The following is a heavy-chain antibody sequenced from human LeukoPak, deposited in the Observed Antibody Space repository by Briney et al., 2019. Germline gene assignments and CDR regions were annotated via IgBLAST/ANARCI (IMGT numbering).Heavy chain of an antibody. J-gene: IGHJ4*02. CDR3: ARGRIVVVPAAPYFDY. V-gene: IGHV4-39*01. CDR2: IYYSGST. Sequence: SETLSLTCTVSGHSISSSYYWGWIRQPPGKGLEWIGSIYYSGSTYYNPSLKSRVTISVDTSKNQFSLKLSSVTAADTAVYYCARGRIVVVPAAPYFDYWGQGTLVTVSS. CDR1: GHSISSSYY. D-gene: IGHD2-2*01.